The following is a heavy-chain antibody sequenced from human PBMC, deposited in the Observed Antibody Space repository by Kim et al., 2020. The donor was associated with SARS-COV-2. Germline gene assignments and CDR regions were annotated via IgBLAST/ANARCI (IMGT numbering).Heavy chain of an antibody. V-gene: IGHV3-23*03. Sequence: GGSLRLSCAASGFTFSSYGMSWVRQAPGKGLEWVSVIYSGGSSTYYADSVKGRFTISRDNSKNTLYLQMNSLRAEDTAVYYCAKVSGSSGWFWSGWGQGTLVTVSS. D-gene: IGHD6-19*01. CDR1: GFTFSSYG. CDR2: IYSGGSST. J-gene: IGHJ4*02. CDR3: AKVSGSSGWFWSG.